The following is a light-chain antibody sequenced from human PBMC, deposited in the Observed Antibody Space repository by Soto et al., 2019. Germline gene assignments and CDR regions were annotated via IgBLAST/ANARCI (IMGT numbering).Light chain of an antibody. CDR1: SSDVGAYYY. V-gene: IGLV2-8*01. CDR3: SSFAGSNSWV. J-gene: IGLJ3*02. CDR2: EVS. Sequence: QSVLAQPPSASGSLGQSVTISCTGTSSDVGAYYYVSWYQQHPGKAPKLMIYEVSKRPSGVPDRISGSKSGNTASLTVSGLQAEDEADYYCSSFAGSNSWVFGGGTKVTVL.